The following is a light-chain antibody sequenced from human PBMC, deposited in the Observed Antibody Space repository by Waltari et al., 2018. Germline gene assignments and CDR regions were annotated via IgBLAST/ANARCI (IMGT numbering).Light chain of an antibody. Sequence: EIVLTQSPGTLSLSPGERATLSCRASQSGSNNFLNWYQQKPGQAPRLLIYGASSRATGIPDRFSGSGSGTDFTLTISRLEPEDFAVYYCQQYDSIVLTFGGGTKVEI. CDR3: QQYDSIVLT. CDR1: QSGSNNF. CDR2: GAS. J-gene: IGKJ4*01. V-gene: IGKV3-20*01.